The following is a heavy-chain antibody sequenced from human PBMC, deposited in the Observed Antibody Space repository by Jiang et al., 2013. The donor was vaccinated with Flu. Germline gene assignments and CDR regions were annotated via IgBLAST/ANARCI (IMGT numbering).Heavy chain of an antibody. V-gene: IGHV4-34*01. CDR2: INHSGST. Sequence: LLKPSETLSLTCAVYGGSFSGYYWSWIRQPPGKGLEWIGEINHSGSTNYNPSLKSRVTISVDTSKNQFSLKLSSVTAADTAVYYCARDRAYTVAGTKANWFDPWGQGTLVTVSS. CDR1: GGSFSGYY. D-gene: IGHD6-19*01. CDR3: ARDRAYTVAGTKANWFDP. J-gene: IGHJ5*02.